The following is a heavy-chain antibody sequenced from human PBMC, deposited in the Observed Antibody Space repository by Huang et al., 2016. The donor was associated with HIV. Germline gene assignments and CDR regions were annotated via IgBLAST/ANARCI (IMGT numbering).Heavy chain of an antibody. CDR1: GFSFSTYG. CDR2: ISYDGSKK. CDR3: AKDGADEEWDIDY. J-gene: IGHJ4*02. V-gene: IGHV3-30*18. Sequence: VQLVESGGGVVQPGRSLRLAWAASGFSFSTYGLHWVRQAPGKGREWVAVISYDGSKKYYAHSVKGRFTISRDTSENKVYLQMNSLRHEDTAVYYCAKDGADEEWDIDYWGQGTLVTVSS. D-gene: IGHD1-26*01.